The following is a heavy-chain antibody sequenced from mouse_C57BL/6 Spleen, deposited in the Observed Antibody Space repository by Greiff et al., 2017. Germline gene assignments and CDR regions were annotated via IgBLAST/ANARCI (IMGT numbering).Heavy chain of an antibody. J-gene: IGHJ4*01. Sequence: EVKVVESGGGLVKPGGSLKLSCAASGFTFSSYTMSWVRQTPEKRLEWVATISGGGGNTYYPDSVKGRFTISRDNAKNTLYLQMSSLRSEDTALYYCARHDDPPMDYWGQGTSVTVSS. CDR1: GFTFSSYT. D-gene: IGHD2-3*01. CDR3: ARHDDPPMDY. CDR2: ISGGGGNT. V-gene: IGHV5-9*01.